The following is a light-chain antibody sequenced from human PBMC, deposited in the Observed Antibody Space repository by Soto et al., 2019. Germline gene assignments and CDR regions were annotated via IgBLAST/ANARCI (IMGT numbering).Light chain of an antibody. CDR2: GNT. CDR1: SSNIGAGYD. V-gene: IGLV1-40*01. J-gene: IGLJ3*02. Sequence: QSVLTQPPSVSGAPGQRVTISCTGSSSNIGAGYDVHWYQHLPGTAPKFLIYGNTNRPSGVPDRFSGSKSGTSASLAITGLQVEDEADYYCAAWDDSLSGRVFGGGTKLTVL. CDR3: AAWDDSLSGRV.